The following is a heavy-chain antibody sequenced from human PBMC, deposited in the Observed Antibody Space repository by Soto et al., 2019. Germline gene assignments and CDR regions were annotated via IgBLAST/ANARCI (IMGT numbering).Heavy chain of an antibody. CDR2: IYYSGST. CDR3: ARGTMIVAPEYFDY. Sequence: SETLSLTCTVSGGSISSGGYYWSWIRQHPGKGLEWIGYIYYSGSTYYNPSLKSRVTISVDTSKNQFSLKLSSVTAADTAVYYCARGTMIVAPEYFDYWCKGTLVTVSS. J-gene: IGHJ4*02. CDR1: GGSISSGGYY. V-gene: IGHV4-31*03. D-gene: IGHD3-22*01.